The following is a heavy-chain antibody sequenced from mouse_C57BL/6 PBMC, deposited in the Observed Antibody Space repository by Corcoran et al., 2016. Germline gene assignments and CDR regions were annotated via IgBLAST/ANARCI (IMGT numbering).Heavy chain of an antibody. Sequence: EVQLQQSGPELVKPGASVKISCKASGYTFTDYYMNWVKQSHGKSLEWIGDINPNNGGTSYNQKFKGKATLTVDKSSSTAYMERRSLTSEDSAVYYCARQEPSYYARDYWGQGTSVTVSS. CDR1: GYTFTDYY. J-gene: IGHJ4*01. CDR3: ARQEPSYYARDY. V-gene: IGHV1-26*01. CDR2: INPNNGGT.